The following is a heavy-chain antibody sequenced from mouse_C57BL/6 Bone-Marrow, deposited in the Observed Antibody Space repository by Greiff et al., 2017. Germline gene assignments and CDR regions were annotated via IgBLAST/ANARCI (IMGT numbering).Heavy chain of an antibody. V-gene: IGHV5-2*01. CDR1: EYEFPSHD. CDR3: ARHSSGYSFAD. Sequence: EVKLMESGGGLVQPGESLQLSCESNEYEFPSHDMSWVRKTPEKGLELVAAINSDGGSTYYPDTMGRRFIISRDNTKKTLYLQMSSLRSEDTALYYCARHSSGYSFADWGEGTLVAVAA. J-gene: IGHJ3*01. D-gene: IGHD3-2*02. CDR2: INSDGGST.